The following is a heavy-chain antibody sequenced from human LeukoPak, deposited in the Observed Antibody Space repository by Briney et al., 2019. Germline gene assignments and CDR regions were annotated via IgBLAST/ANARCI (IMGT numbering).Heavy chain of an antibody. Sequence: TGGSLRLSCAASGFTFSSYSMNWVRQAPGKGLEWVSYISSSSSTIYYADSVKGRFTISRDNAKNSLYLQMNSLRAEDTAVYYCAREVVMTAHYYYYGMDVWGQGTTVTVSS. J-gene: IGHJ6*02. CDR3: AREVVMTAHYYYYGMDV. CDR2: ISSSSSTI. V-gene: IGHV3-48*04. CDR1: GFTFSSYS. D-gene: IGHD2-21*02.